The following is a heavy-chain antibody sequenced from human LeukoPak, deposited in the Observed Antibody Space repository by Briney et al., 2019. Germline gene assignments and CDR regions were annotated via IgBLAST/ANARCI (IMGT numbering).Heavy chain of an antibody. J-gene: IGHJ4*02. D-gene: IGHD3-9*01. CDR3: AKWGDYDVLTGYYDPDY. V-gene: IGHV3-23*01. CDR1: GFTFSSYA. CDR2: ITGSGGGT. Sequence: DPGGSLRLSCAASGFTFSSYAMSWVRQAPGKGLEWVSAITGSGGGTYYADSVKGRFTISRDNSKNTLYLQMNSLRAEDTAVYYCAKWGDYDVLTGYYDPDYWGQGTLVTVSS.